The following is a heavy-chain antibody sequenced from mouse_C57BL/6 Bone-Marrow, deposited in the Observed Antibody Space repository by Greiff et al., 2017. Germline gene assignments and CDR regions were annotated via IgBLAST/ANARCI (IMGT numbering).Heavy chain of an antibody. CDR3: ARWSTCY. CDR2: IYPGDGDT. CDR1: GYAFSSYY. Sequence: QVQLQQSGAELVKPGASVKISCTASGYAFSSYYMHWVKQRTGQGLEWIGRIYPGDGDTNYNPKFKGKATMTADTSSNTAYMQLSSLTSDDAAFYYCARWSTCYWGKGTTLTVSS. D-gene: IGHD1-1*01. J-gene: IGHJ2*01. V-gene: IGHV1-80*01.